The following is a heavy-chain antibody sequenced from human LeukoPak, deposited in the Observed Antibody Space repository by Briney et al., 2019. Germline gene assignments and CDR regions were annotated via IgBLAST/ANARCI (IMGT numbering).Heavy chain of an antibody. J-gene: IGHJ4*02. CDR1: GDSMISYY. CDR2: VYSTGTT. D-gene: IGHD3-10*01. Sequence: SETLSLTCTVSGDSMISYYWSWIRQPAGKGLEWIGRVYSTGTTTYNPSLESRVTMSIDTSKNQFSLKLTSVTAADTAVYYCARDFLGRGVLLDYWGQGILVTVSS. V-gene: IGHV4-4*07. CDR3: ARDFLGRGVLLDY.